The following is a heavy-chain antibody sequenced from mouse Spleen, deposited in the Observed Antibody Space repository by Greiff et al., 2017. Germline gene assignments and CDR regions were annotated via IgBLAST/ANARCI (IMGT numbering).Heavy chain of an antibody. V-gene: IGHV5-16*01. D-gene: IGHD1-1*01. CDR2: INYDGSST. Sequence: EVKVVESEGGLVQPGSSMKLSCTASGFTFSDYYMAWVRQVPEKGLEWVANINYDGSSTYYLDSLKSRFIISRDNAKNILYLQMSSLKSEDTATYYCARGTTVVAEGWYFDVWGTGTTVTVSS. CDR3: ARGTTVVAEGWYFDV. J-gene: IGHJ1*03. CDR1: GFTFSDYY.